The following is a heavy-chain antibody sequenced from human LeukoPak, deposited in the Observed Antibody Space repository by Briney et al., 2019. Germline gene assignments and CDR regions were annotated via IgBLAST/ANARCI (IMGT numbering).Heavy chain of an antibody. CDR1: GGSISSYY. CDR3: ARAHYSYGYFD. CDR2: IYYSGST. Sequence: PSETLSLTCTVSGGSISSYYWSWIRQPPGKGLEWIGYIYYSGSTNYNPSLKSQVTISVDTSKNQFSLKLSSVTAADTAVYYCARAHYSYGYFDWGQGTLVTVSS. D-gene: IGHD5-18*01. V-gene: IGHV4-59*01. J-gene: IGHJ4*02.